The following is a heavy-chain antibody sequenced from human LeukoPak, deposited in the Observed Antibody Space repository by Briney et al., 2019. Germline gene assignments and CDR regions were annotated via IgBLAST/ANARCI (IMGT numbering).Heavy chain of an antibody. V-gene: IGHV4-61*02. CDR3: AREHTPYYYYMDV. Sequence: SETLSLTCTVSGGSISGGSYYWSWIRQPAGKGLEWIGRIYTSGSTNYNPSLKSRVTISVDTSKNQFSLKLSSVTAADTAVYYCAREHTPYYYYMDVWGKGTTVTVSS. CDR2: IYTSGST. J-gene: IGHJ6*03. CDR1: GGSISGGSYY.